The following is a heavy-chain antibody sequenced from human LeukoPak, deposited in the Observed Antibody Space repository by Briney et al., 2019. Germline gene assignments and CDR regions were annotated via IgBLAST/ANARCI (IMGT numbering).Heavy chain of an antibody. CDR2: INHSGST. V-gene: IGHV4-34*01. Sequence: PSETLSLTCAVYGGSFSGYYWSWIRQPPGKGLEWIGEINHSGSTNYNPSLKSRVTISVDTSKNQFSLKLSSVTAADTAVYYCARGRRYCSSTSCRVFDYWGQGTLVTVSS. CDR3: ARGRRYCSSTSCRVFDY. CDR1: GGSFSGYY. J-gene: IGHJ4*02. D-gene: IGHD2-2*01.